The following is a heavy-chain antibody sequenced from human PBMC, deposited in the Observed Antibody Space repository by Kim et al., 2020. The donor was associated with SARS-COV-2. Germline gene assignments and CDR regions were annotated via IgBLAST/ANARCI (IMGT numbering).Heavy chain of an antibody. D-gene: IGHD5-12*01. V-gene: IGHV3-21*01. CDR2: ISSSSSYI. CDR1: GFTFSSYS. CDR3: ARDLSEATIWSPTQKLNKYYYYYGMDV. J-gene: IGHJ6*02. Sequence: GGSLRLSCAASGFTFSSYSMNWVRQAPGKGLEWVSSISSSSSYIYYADSVKGRFTISRDNAKNSLYLQMNSLRAEDTAVYYCARDLSEATIWSPTQKLNKYYYYYGMDVWGQGTTVTVSS.